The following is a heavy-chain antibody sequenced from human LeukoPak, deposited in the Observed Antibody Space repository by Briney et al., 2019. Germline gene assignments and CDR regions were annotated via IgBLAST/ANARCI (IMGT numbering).Heavy chain of an antibody. CDR3: ASDQEQQLVLWYFDL. J-gene: IGHJ2*01. D-gene: IGHD6-13*01. V-gene: IGHV3-48*03. CDR2: ISSSGSTI. Sequence: PGGSLRLSCAASGFTFSSYEMNWVRQAPGKGLEWVSYISSSGSTIYYADSVKGRSTISRDNAKNSLYLQMSSLRAEDTAIYYCASDQEQQLVLWYFDLWGRGTLVTVSS. CDR1: GFTFSSYE.